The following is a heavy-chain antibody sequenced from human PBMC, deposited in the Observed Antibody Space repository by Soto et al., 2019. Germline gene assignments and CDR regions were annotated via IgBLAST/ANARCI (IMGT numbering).Heavy chain of an antibody. J-gene: IGHJ6*02. CDR2: ISAYSVDT. CDR1: GYRFETYG. D-gene: IGHD2-21*01. V-gene: IGHV1-18*01. Sequence: QVQLVQSGAEVKKPGASVKVSCKASGYRFETYGMTWVRQAPGQGLEWMGWISAYSVDTYNAQKFQDRVTMTTDTSTGTAYMELRGLRSDDTAVYYCARGHEVIRGALDVWGQGTTVTASS. CDR3: ARGHEVIRGALDV.